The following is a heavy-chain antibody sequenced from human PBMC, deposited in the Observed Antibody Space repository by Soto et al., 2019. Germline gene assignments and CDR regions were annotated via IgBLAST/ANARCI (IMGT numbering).Heavy chain of an antibody. D-gene: IGHD2-2*01. CDR1: GGSINSYY. CDR2: IYTSGST. J-gene: IGHJ4*02. CDR3: ARGFGSSWYYFDY. Sequence: SETLSLTCTVSGGSINSYYWTWIRQPAGKGLEWIGRIYTSGSTNYNPSLKSRVTMSVDTSKNQFSLKLTSVTAADTVVYYCARGFGSSWYYFDYWGQGTQVTVSS. V-gene: IGHV4-4*07.